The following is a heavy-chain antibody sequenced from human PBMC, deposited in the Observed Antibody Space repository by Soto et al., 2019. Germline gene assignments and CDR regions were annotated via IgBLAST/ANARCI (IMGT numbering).Heavy chain of an antibody. CDR2: IIPILGIA. Sequence: QVQLVQSGAEVKKPGSSVKVSCKASGGTFSRYTISWVRQAPGQGLEWMGRIIPILGIANYAQKFQGRVTITADKSTSTAYMELSSLRSADTAVYYCAREEYYYGSGAFFDYWGQGTLVTVSS. CDR3: AREEYYYGSGAFFDY. V-gene: IGHV1-69*08. J-gene: IGHJ4*02. CDR1: GGTFSRYT. D-gene: IGHD3-10*01.